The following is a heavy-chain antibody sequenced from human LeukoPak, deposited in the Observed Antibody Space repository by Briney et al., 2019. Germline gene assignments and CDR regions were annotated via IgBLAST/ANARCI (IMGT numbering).Heavy chain of an antibody. D-gene: IGHD3-22*01. CDR3: ARVSYDSSGSQAY. CDR2: ISAYNGNT. V-gene: IGHV1-18*01. Sequence: ASVKVSCKASGYTFTSYGISWVRQAPGQGLEWMGWISAYNGNTNYAQKLQGRVTMTTDTSTSTAYKELRSLRSDDTAVYYCARVSYDSSGSQAYWGLGTLVTVSS. CDR1: GYTFTSYG. J-gene: IGHJ4*02.